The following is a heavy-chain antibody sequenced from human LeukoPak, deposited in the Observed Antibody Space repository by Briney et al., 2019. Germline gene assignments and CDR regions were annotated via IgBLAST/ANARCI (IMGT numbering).Heavy chain of an antibody. V-gene: IGHV3-23*01. J-gene: IGHJ4*02. Sequence: GGSLRLSCAASGFTFSSYAMSWVRQAPGQGLEWVSSITGSTYYADAVKGLFTISRDNSKNTLYLQMNSLRAEDTAVYYCAKVDYSYNFDYWGQGTLVTVSS. CDR1: GFTFSSYA. CDR2: ITGST. D-gene: IGHD4-11*01. CDR3: AKVDYSYNFDY.